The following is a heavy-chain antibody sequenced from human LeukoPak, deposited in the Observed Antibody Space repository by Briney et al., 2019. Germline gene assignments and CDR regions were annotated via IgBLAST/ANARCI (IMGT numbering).Heavy chain of an antibody. V-gene: IGHV1-18*04. CDR3: ARTRAAMPVGELWS. J-gene: IGHJ4*02. CDR2: ISAYKGNT. Sequence: ASVKVSCKASGYTFTSYGINWVRQAPGQGLEWMGWISAYKGNTNYAQKFQGRVTMTTDTSTSTAYMELRSLRSDDTAVYYCARTRAAMPVGELWSWGQGTLVTVSS. CDR1: GYTFTSYG. D-gene: IGHD3-10*01.